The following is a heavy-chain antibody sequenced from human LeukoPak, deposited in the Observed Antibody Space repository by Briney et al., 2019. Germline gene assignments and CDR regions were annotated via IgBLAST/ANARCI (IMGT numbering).Heavy chain of an antibody. CDR1: GFTFSSYW. CDR2: INHNGNVN. D-gene: IGHD5-24*01. J-gene: IGHJ6*02. V-gene: IGHV3-7*03. CDR3: TRHVEPYYYYAMDV. Sequence: GGSLRLSCAASGFTFSSYWMNWARQAPGKGLEWVASINHNGNVNYYVDSVKGRFTISRDDSKNTAYLQMNSLKTEDTAMYYCTRHVEPYYYYAMDVWGQGTTVTVS.